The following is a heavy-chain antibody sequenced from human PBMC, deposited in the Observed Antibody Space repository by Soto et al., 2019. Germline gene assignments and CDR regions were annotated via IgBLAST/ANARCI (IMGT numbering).Heavy chain of an antibody. J-gene: IGHJ4*02. CDR1: GFTFSTYG. Sequence: QVQLVESGGGVVQPGKSLRLSCAASGFTFSTYGMHWVRQAPGKGLEWVAVIWYDGSNKDHGDSLKGRFTISRDNSKNTLYLQINNLRAEDTAVYYCGRDGALGDTAVVDSWGQGTLVTVSS. CDR2: IWYDGSNK. V-gene: IGHV3-33*01. D-gene: IGHD5-18*01. CDR3: GRDGALGDTAVVDS.